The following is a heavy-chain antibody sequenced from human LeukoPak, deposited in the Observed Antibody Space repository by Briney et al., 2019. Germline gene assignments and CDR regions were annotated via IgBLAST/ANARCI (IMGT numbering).Heavy chain of an antibody. V-gene: IGHV4-59*01. J-gene: IGHJ4*02. CDR1: GGSISGYY. CDR3: ARGGGDSYGYGYYFDN. D-gene: IGHD5-18*01. Sequence: SETQSLTCTVSGGSISGYYWSWIRQPPGKGLEWIGYIYYRGSTNYNPSLKSGVTISVDTSKNQFSLKLSSVTAGDTAVYYCARGGGDSYGYGYYFDNWGQGTLVTVSS. CDR2: IYYRGST.